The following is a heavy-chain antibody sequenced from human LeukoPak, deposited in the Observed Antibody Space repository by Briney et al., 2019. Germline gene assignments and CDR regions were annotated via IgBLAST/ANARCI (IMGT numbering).Heavy chain of an antibody. J-gene: IGHJ3*02. CDR1: GGSISSYY. D-gene: IGHD3-3*01. V-gene: IGHV4-59*01. CDR3: ARDAAPRDYDFWSGYYLRAFDI. CDR2: IYYSGST. Sequence: SETLSLTCTVSGGSISSYYWSWIRQPPGKGLEWLGYIYYSGSTNYNPSLKSRVTISVDTSKNQFSLRLSSVTAADTAVYYCARDAAPRDYDFWSGYYLRAFDIWGQGTMVTVSS.